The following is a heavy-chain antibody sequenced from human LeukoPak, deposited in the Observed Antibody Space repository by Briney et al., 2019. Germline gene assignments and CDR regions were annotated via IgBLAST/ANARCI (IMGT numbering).Heavy chain of an antibody. CDR1: GDSFSSANYY. Sequence: SETLSLTCTVSGDSFSSANYYWTWVRQPPGKGLEWIGYVYYDGSTYYHPSLQSRLAISVDTSKNQFSLNLTSVTAADTAVYYCVRGLTGYSYFFDYWGQGALVTVSS. D-gene: IGHD1-20*01. CDR3: VRGLTGYSYFFDY. V-gene: IGHV4-30-4*08. CDR2: VYYDGST. J-gene: IGHJ4*02.